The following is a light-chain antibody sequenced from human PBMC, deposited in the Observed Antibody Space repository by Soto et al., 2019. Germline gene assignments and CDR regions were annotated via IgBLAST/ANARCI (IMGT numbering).Light chain of an antibody. CDR1: QTVSSF. Sequence: VLTQSPSTLSLSPLDRATLSGRASQTVSSFLAWYQQKPGQAPRLLIHDSSDRATGIPARFSGSGSGTDFTLTISSLEPEDVAVYYCQQRSNWPLTFGGGTKVDIK. CDR3: QQRSNWPLT. V-gene: IGKV3-11*01. CDR2: DSS. J-gene: IGKJ4*01.